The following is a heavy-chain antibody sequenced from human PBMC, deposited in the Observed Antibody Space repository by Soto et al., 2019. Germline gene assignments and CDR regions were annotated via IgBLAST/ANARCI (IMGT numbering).Heavy chain of an antibody. CDR3: ARITMVRGGVSWFDP. D-gene: IGHD3-10*01. CDR2: INPNSGGT. J-gene: IGHJ5*02. CDR1: GYTFTGYY. Sequence: GASVKVSCKASGYTFTGYYMHWVRQAPGQGLEWMGWINPNSGGTNYAQKFQGRVTMTRDTSISTAYMELSRLRSDDMAVYYCARITMVRGGVSWFDPWGQGTLVTVSS. V-gene: IGHV1-2*02.